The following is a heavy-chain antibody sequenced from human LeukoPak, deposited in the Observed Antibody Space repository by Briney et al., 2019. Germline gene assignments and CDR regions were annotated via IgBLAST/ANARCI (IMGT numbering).Heavy chain of an antibody. CDR1: GFTFDDYA. V-gene: IGHV3-9*03. CDR2: ISWNSGSI. Sequence: GRSLRLSCAASGFTFDDYAMHWVRQAPGKGLEWVSGISWNSGSIGYADSVKGRFTISRDNAKNSLYLQMNSLRAEDMALYYCARSSGVAGQFDYWGQGTLVTVSS. CDR3: ARSSGVAGQFDY. J-gene: IGHJ4*02. D-gene: IGHD6-19*01.